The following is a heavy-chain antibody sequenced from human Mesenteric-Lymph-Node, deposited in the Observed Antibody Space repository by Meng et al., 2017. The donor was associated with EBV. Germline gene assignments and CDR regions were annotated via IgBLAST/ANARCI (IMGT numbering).Heavy chain of an antibody. CDR3: ARRLHYYGSLGS. Sequence: LQLQGSGPGMVKPSETLSPPCTISGGAISSDNWAWIRQPPGKGLEWIGDTGTSYYNPSLKNRVTISVDTSNQFSLKLSSVTAADTAVYYCARRLHYYGSLGSWGQGTLVTVSS. V-gene: IGHV4-39*01. D-gene: IGHD3-10*01. CDR2: TGTS. CDR1: GGAISSDN. J-gene: IGHJ4*02.